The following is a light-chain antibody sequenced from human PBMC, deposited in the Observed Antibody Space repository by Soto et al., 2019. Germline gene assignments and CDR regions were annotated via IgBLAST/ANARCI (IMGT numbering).Light chain of an antibody. V-gene: IGLV2-23*01. CDR2: EGS. Sequence: QSALTQPASVSGSPGQSITISCTGTSSDIGNYNFVSWYQQHPGKAPKLMIFEGSKRPSGVSNRFSGSKSGNTASLTISGLQAEDEADYYCSSYAGSSTWVFGRGTKLTVL. CDR1: SSDIGNYNF. J-gene: IGLJ3*02. CDR3: SSYAGSSTWV.